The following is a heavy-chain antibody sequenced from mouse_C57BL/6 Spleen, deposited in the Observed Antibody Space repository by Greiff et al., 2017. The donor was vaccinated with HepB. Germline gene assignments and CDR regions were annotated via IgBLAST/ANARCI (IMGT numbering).Heavy chain of an antibody. V-gene: IGHV1-42*01. CDR1: GYSFTGYY. Sequence: VQLQQSGPELVKPGASVKISCKASGYSFTGYYMNWVKQSPEKSLEWIGEINPSTGGTTYNQKFKAKATLTVDKSSSTAYMQLKSLTSEDSAVYYCARGTTVEAWFAYWGQGTLVTVSA. CDR3: ARGTTVEAWFAY. J-gene: IGHJ3*01. CDR2: INPSTGGT. D-gene: IGHD1-1*01.